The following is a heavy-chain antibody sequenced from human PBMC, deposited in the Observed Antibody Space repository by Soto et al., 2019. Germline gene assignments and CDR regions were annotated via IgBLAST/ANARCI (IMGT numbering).Heavy chain of an antibody. V-gene: IGHV4-59*08. CDR2: IYYSGST. Sequence: SVTLCLTCSVPGGYLSSYGWILFRQHPGKGLEWIGYIYYSGSTNYNPSLKSRVTISVDTSKNQFSLKLSSVTAADTAVYYCARRILSIAVAGTYYYYYMDVWGKGTTVTVSS. CDR1: GGYLSSYG. D-gene: IGHD6-19*01. J-gene: IGHJ6*03. CDR3: ARRILSIAVAGTYYYYYMDV.